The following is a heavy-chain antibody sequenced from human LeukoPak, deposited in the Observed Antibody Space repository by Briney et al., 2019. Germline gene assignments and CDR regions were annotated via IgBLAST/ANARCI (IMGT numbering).Heavy chain of an antibody. D-gene: IGHD3-22*01. V-gene: IGHV4-30-2*01. CDR3: AREGGYDSSGYSDAFDI. J-gene: IGHJ3*02. CDR1: GVSISSGGYS. CDR2: IYHSGST. Sequence: SETLSLTCAVSGVSISSGGYSWRWIRQPPGKGLEWIGYIYHSGSTYYNPSLKSRVTISVDRSKNQFSLELSSVTAADTAVYYCAREGGYDSSGYSDAFDIWGQGTMVTVSS.